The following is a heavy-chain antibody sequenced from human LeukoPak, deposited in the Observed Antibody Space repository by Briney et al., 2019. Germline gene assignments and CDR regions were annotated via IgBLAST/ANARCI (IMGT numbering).Heavy chain of an antibody. D-gene: IGHD6-6*01. CDR3: ARGVEYSSSTGY. J-gene: IGHJ4*02. CDR1: GGSISSSSYY. CDR2: IYYSGST. Sequence: SETLSLTFTVSGGSISSSSYYWGWIRQPPGKGLEWIGSIYYSGSTYYNPSLKSRVTISVDTSKNQFSLKLSSVTAADTAVYYCARGVEYSSSTGYWGQGTLVTVSS. V-gene: IGHV4-39*01.